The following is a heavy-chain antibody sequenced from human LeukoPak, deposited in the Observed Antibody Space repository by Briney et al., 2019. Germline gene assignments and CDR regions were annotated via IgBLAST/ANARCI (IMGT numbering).Heavy chain of an antibody. CDR1: GFAFGDHA. D-gene: IGHD5-18*01. CDR2: IRSRAYRGTT. CDR3: GRGPIELWLHNGIDV. Sequence: GGSLRLSCSTSGFAFGDHAMSWVRQAPGKGLEWVGFIRSRAYRGTTEYAASVRDRFTISRDDSKSIAYLQMNSLRIDDTAVYFCGRGPIELWLHNGIDVWGQGTTVTVSS. V-gene: IGHV3-49*04. J-gene: IGHJ6*02.